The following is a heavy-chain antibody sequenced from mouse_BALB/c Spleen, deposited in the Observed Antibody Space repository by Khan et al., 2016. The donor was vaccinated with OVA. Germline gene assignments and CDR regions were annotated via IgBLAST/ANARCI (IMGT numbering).Heavy chain of an antibody. Sequence: EVELVESGGDLVKPGGSLKLSCSASGFTFSTYAMSWVRQTPEKRLEWVATISSGGDNIYYPDCVKGRFTISRDNAKNTLYLPMSGLRSEDTAMYYCARHNYGPFAYWGQGTLVTVSA. CDR2: ISSGGDNI. J-gene: IGHJ3*01. CDR1: GFTFSTYA. D-gene: IGHD1-1*01. V-gene: IGHV5-9-3*01. CDR3: ARHNYGPFAY.